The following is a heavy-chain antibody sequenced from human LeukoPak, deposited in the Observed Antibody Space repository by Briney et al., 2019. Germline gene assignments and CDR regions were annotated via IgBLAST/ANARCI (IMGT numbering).Heavy chain of an antibody. J-gene: IGHJ6*02. V-gene: IGHV4-38-2*02. D-gene: IGHD2-21*02. CDR3: AREGLAYCGGDCYSPYYYYGMDV. Sequence: PSETLSLTCTVSGYSISSGYYWGWIRQPPGKGLEWIGSIYHSGSTYYNPSLKSRVTISVDTSKNQFSLKLSSVTAADTAVYYCAREGLAYCGGDCYSPYYYYGMDVWGQGTTVTVSS. CDR2: IYHSGST. CDR1: GYSISSGYY.